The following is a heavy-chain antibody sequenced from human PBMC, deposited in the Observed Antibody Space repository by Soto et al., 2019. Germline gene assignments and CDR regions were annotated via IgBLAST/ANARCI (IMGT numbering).Heavy chain of an antibody. CDR3: ARDDDRPDNGLDM. CDR1: GFTFSNYG. J-gene: IGHJ3*02. Sequence: QVQLVESGGGVVQPGRSLRLSCAASGFTFSNYGMHWVRQAPGKGLEWLAVILNDGGDQNYGDSVKGRFTISRDNSKNTLYLQINSLRDEDTAVYYCARDDDRPDNGLDMWGQGTMVTVSS. CDR2: ILNDGGDQ. V-gene: IGHV3-33*05. D-gene: IGHD2-8*01.